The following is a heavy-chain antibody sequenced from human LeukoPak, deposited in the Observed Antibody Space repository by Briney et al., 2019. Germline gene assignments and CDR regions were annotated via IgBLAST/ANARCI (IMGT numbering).Heavy chain of an antibody. D-gene: IGHD3-10*01. CDR3: ARGFSL. J-gene: IGHJ4*02. Sequence: SETLSLTCSVSGGSISSYYWSWIRQPPGKGLEWIGRIHTSGSTSYNPSLKSRVTMSVDTSKNQFSLKLSSVTAADTAVYYCARGFSLWGQGTLVTVSS. V-gene: IGHV4-4*07. CDR2: IHTSGST. CDR1: GGSISSYY.